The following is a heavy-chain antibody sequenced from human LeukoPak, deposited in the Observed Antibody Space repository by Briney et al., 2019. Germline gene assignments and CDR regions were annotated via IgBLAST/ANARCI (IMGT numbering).Heavy chain of an antibody. Sequence: GGSLRLSCAVSGFTVSGNHVTWVRQAPGKGLAWVSTIYNTGTANYADSVKGRFTISRDNSKNTVYLQMNSLRAEDMAIYYCAGYGGFSKWGQGTHVTVSS. J-gene: IGHJ4*02. CDR3: AGYGGFSK. D-gene: IGHD4-23*01. CDR2: IYNTGTA. CDR1: GFTVSGNH. V-gene: IGHV3-53*01.